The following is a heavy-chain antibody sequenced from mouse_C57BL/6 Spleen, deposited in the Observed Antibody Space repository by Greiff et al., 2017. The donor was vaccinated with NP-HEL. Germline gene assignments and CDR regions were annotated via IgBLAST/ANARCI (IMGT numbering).Heavy chain of an antibody. D-gene: IGHD2-4*01. CDR1: GYTFPSYW. CDR2: LNPCIGGT. Sequence: VQLQPSGTELVKPGASVKLSCKASGYTFPSYWMPWVKQRPGQGLEWIGNLNPCIGGTNYHEKFKSKATLTVDKSSSTAYMQLSSLTSEDSAVYYCALYYDYGDGGAYWGQGTLVTVSA. V-gene: IGHV1-53*01. CDR3: ALYYDYGDGGAY. J-gene: IGHJ3*01.